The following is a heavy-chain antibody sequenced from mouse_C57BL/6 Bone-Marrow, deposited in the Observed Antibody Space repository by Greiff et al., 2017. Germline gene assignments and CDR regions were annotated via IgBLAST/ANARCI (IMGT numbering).Heavy chain of an antibody. CDR2: FDPYDSYT. CDR1: GYTFTSYW. D-gene: IGHD3-2*02. J-gene: IGHJ2*01. V-gene: IGHV1-69*01. CDR3: SREGAQAPYYCDY. Sequence: VKLMESGAELVMPGASVKLSCKASGYTFTSYWMHWVKQRPGQGLEWIGEFDPYDSYTNYNQKFKGKSTLTVDKSSSTAYMLLSSLTSEDSAVYYCSREGAQAPYYCDYWGQGTTLTVSS.